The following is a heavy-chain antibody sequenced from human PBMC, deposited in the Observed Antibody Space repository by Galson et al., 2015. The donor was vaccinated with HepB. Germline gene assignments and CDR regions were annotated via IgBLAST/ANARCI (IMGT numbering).Heavy chain of an antibody. CDR3: ARESSWGLHNWFDP. J-gene: IGHJ5*02. CDR1: GGSISSGGYY. V-gene: IGHV4-31*03. Sequence: TLSLTCTVSGGSISSGGYYWSWIRQHPGKGLEWIGYIYYSGSTYYNPSLKSRVTISVDTSKNQFSLKLSSVTAADTAVYYCARESSWGLHNWFDPWGQGTLVTVSS. CDR2: IYYSGST. D-gene: IGHD6-13*01.